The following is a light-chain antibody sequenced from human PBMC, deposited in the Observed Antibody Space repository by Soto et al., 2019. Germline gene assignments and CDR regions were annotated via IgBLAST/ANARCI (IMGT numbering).Light chain of an antibody. Sequence: VFKQSSITLSLSHGKRATLSCRASQSVSNNYLAWYQQKPGQAPRLLIYDASSRATGIPARFSGSGSGTEFTLTISSLQSEDFAVYYCQQYNNWPLTFGGGTKVDIK. J-gene: IGKJ4*01. CDR2: DAS. V-gene: IGKV3-15*01. CDR3: QQYNNWPLT. CDR1: QSVSNNY.